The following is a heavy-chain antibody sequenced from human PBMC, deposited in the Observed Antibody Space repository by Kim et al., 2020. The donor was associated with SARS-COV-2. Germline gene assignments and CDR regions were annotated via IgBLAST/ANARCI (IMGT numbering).Heavy chain of an antibody. CDR1: GFTFTNYA. Sequence: GGSLRLSCAASGFTFTNYAMYWVRQAPGKGLEWVSFISFGGSDKYYADSVKGRFTISRDNSHNTLYLQMNSLRIEDTAVYYCARGYSSSSDFDYWGQGTL. J-gene: IGHJ4*02. CDR2: ISFGGSDK. V-gene: IGHV3-30-3*01. D-gene: IGHD6-13*01. CDR3: ARGYSSSSDFDY.